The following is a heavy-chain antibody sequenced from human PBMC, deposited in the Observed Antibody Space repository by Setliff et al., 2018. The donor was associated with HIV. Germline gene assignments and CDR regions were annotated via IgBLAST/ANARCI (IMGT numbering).Heavy chain of an antibody. CDR3: ARDLPIYDTSGSLDY. CDR2: ISYDGSNK. D-gene: IGHD3-22*01. J-gene: IGHJ4*02. Sequence: GGSLRLSCAASGFTFSYYAMHWVRQAPGKGLEWVALISYDGSNKYYADSVKGRFTISSDNSKNTLFLQMNSLRAEDTAVYYCARDLPIYDTSGSLDYWGQGALVTVSS. V-gene: IGHV3-30*01. CDR1: GFTFSYYA.